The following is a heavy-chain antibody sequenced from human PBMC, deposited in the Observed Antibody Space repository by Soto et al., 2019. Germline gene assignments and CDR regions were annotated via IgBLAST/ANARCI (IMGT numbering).Heavy chain of an antibody. Sequence: PSETLSLTCTVSGGSISSSSYYWGWIRQPPGKGLEWIGSIYYSGSTYYNPSLKSRVTISVDKSKNQFSLKLSSVTAADTAVYYCARLMVRGVIGYHYFDYWGQGTLVTVSS. CDR2: IYYSGST. J-gene: IGHJ4*02. CDR1: GGSISSSSYY. D-gene: IGHD3-10*01. CDR3: ARLMVRGVIGYHYFDY. V-gene: IGHV4-39*01.